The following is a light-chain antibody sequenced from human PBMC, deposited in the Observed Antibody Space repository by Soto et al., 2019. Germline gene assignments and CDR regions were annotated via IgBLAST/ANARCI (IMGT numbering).Light chain of an antibody. CDR1: QSLRSTS. J-gene: IGKJ1*01. CDR3: QQYDSSPRT. CDR2: GAS. V-gene: IGKV3-20*01. Sequence: EIVLTQSPRTRSVSAGGRATLSCRAGQSLRSTSLAWYQQKPGQAPRLLISGASTRAADIPDRFSGSGSGTDFTLTIGRLEPEDLAVYYCQQYDSSPRTFGQGTKVDIK.